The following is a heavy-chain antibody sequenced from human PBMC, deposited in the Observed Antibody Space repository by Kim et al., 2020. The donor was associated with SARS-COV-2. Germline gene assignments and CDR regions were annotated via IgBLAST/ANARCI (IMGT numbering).Heavy chain of an antibody. Sequence: ADSVKGRFTISRDNSKNTLYLQMNSLRAEDTAVYYCARLAESSANDAFDIWGQGTMVTVSS. CDR3: ARLAESSANDAFDI. V-gene: IGHV3-33*01. D-gene: IGHD3-10*01. J-gene: IGHJ3*02.